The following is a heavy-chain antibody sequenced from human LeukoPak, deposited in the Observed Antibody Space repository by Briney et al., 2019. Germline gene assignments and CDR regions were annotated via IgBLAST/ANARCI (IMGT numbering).Heavy chain of an antibody. CDR3: ARVHDYVRSFDY. Sequence: ASVKVSCKASGYPFTGYYMHWVRQAPGQGLEWMGWINPDSGGTNYAQKFQGRVTMTRDTSISTAYMELSRLRSDDTAVYYCARVHDYVRSFDYWGQGTLVTVSS. CDR2: INPDSGGT. V-gene: IGHV1-2*02. J-gene: IGHJ4*02. D-gene: IGHD3-16*01. CDR1: GYPFTGYY.